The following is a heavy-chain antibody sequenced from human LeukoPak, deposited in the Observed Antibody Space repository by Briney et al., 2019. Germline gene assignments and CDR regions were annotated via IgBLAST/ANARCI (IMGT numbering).Heavy chain of an antibody. CDR1: GGTFSSYA. V-gene: IGHV1-69*04. J-gene: IGHJ6*02. Sequence: VASVKVSCKASGGTFSSYAISWVRQAPGQGLEWMGRIIPIFGIANYAQKFQGRVTITADKSTSTAYMELSSLRSEDTAVYYCANQIYGSGSYYRADYYYGMDVWGQGTTVTVSS. CDR2: IIPIFGIA. D-gene: IGHD3-10*01. CDR3: ANQIYGSGSYYRADYYYGMDV.